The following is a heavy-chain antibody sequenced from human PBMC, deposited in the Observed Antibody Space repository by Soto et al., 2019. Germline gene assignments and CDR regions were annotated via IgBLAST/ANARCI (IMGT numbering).Heavy chain of an antibody. CDR1: GFTFDNYG. CDR2: VSGSGGST. D-gene: IGHD6-19*01. Sequence: GGSLRLSCAASGFTFDNYGMSWVRQAPGKGLEWVSTVSGSGGSTYYAASVKGRFTISREYSKNTMYLQMNSLRAEDTAVYFCARHRSYNSGFFDYWSQGTLVTVSS. V-gene: IGHV3-23*01. J-gene: IGHJ4*02. CDR3: ARHRSYNSGFFDY.